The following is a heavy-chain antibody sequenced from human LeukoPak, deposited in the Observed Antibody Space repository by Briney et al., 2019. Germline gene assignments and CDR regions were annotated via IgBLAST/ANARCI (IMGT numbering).Heavy chain of an antibody. V-gene: IGHV3-30*03. D-gene: IGHD3-10*01. Sequence: GGSLRLSCAASGFTFSSSDMHWVRQAPGKGLEWVAVISYDATNKYYADSVKGRFTLSRDNSKNTLYLQTNTLRDEDTAVYYCARGSTRGYGLVRLWFGNWFDPWGQGTLVTVSS. CDR2: ISYDATNK. J-gene: IGHJ5*02. CDR1: GFTFSSSD. CDR3: ARGSTRGYGLVRLWFGNWFDP.